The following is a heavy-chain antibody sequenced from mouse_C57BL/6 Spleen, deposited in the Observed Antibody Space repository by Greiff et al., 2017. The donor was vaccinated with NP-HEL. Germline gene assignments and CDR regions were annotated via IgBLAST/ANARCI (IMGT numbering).Heavy chain of an antibody. V-gene: IGHV1-82*01. D-gene: IGHD1-1*01. J-gene: IGHJ1*03. CDR3: ARDEYYYGSSYRYFDV. CDR2: IYPGDGDT. CDR1: GYAFSSSW. Sequence: QVQLQQSGPELVKPGASVKISCKASGYAFSSSWMNWVKQRPGKGLEWIGRIYPGDGDTNYNGKFKGKATLTADKSSSTAYMQLSSLTSEDSAVYFCARDEYYYGSSYRYFDVWGTGTTVTVSS.